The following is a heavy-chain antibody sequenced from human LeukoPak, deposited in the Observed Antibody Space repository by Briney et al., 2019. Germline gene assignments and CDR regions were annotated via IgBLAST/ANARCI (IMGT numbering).Heavy chain of an antibody. Sequence: GESLQISCKGSGYTFTSYWIGWVRQLPGKGLEWMGIIYPGDSDTRYSPSFQGQVTISADKSISTAYLQWSSLKASDTAMYYCARHGLSYPRGTGYYMDVWGKGTTVTVSS. CDR1: GYTFTSYW. D-gene: IGHD1-26*01. V-gene: IGHV5-51*01. CDR2: IYPGDSDT. CDR3: ARHGLSYPRGTGYYMDV. J-gene: IGHJ6*03.